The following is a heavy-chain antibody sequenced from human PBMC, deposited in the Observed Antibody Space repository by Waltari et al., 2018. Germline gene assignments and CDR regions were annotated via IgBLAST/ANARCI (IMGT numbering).Heavy chain of an antibody. J-gene: IGHJ6*02. V-gene: IGHV1-2*06. CDR2: INANPGGT. CDR3: ARFYCSSTSCFYEDGMDV. CDR1: GYTFTDYY. Sequence: QVQLVQSGAEVKKPGASVKVSCKASGYTFTDYYMHWVRQAPGQGLEWRGRINANPGGTNCAQKVQGRVTMTRDTSITTAYMKLTSLRSDDTAVYYCARFYCSSTSCFYEDGMDVWGQGTTVTVSS. D-gene: IGHD2-2*01.